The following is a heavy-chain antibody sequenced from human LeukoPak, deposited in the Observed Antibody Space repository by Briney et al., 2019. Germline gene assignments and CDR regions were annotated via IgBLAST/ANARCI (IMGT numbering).Heavy chain of an antibody. CDR1: GGSISSYY. CDR2: IYYSGST. Sequence: SETLSLTCTVSGGSISSYYWSWIRQPPGKGLEWIGYIYYSGSTYYNPSLKSRVTISVDTSKNQFSLKLSSVTAADTAVYYCARDGGGDSSGYYEYYFDYWGQGTLVTVSS. D-gene: IGHD3-22*01. CDR3: ARDGGGDSSGYYEYYFDY. J-gene: IGHJ4*02. V-gene: IGHV4-59*12.